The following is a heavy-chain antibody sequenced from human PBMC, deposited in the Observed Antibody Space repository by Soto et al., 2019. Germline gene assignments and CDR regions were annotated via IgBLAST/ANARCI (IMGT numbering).Heavy chain of an antibody. CDR3: ARSTIAGRPYYFDS. Sequence: GGSLRLSCAASGFTFSAFAMDWVRQAPGKGLEWVSGISAGGGSTFYADSVKGRFTISRDNSKSTLYVQMNSLRAEDTAVYYCARSTIAGRPYYFDSWGQGTLVTVSS. V-gene: IGHV3-23*01. D-gene: IGHD6-6*01. CDR2: ISAGGGST. CDR1: GFTFSAFA. J-gene: IGHJ4*02.